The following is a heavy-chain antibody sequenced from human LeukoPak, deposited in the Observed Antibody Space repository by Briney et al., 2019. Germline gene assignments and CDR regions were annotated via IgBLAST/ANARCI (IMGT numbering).Heavy chain of an antibody. Sequence: LSLTCGVPGGSVTSTNLWTWFRQLPGRGLEWGSYISSTSGTIYYADSVKGRFTISRNNAKTSLYLQMDRLRDEDTAVCYCARDLWVTSGYRFDYWGQGTLVTVSS. CDR1: GGSVTSTN. J-gene: IGHJ4*02. V-gene: IGHV3-48*02. CDR2: ISSTSGTI. D-gene: IGHD3-22*01. CDR3: ARDLWVTSGYRFDY.